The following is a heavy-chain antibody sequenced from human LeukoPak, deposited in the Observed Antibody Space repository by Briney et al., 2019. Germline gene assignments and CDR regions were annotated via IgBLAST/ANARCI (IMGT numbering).Heavy chain of an antibody. D-gene: IGHD5-12*01. CDR1: GGSISSGDYY. CDR2: IYHSGST. J-gene: IGHJ3*02. Sequence: PSETLSLTCTVSGGSISSGDYYWSWIRQPPGKGLEWIGYIYHSGSTYYNPSLKSRVTISVDRSKNQFSLKLSSVTAADTAVYYCARSGRGYDETLGAFDIWGQGTMVTVSS. V-gene: IGHV4-30-2*01. CDR3: ARSGRGYDETLGAFDI.